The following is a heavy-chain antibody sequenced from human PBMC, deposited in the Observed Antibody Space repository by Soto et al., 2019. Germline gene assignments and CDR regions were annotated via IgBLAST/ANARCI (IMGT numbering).Heavy chain of an antibody. CDR2: ISGSGGST. J-gene: IGHJ5*02. CDR3: AKLGRAAAGSGWFDP. Sequence: PGGSVRLSCAASGFTFSSYAMSWVRQAPGKGLEWVSAISGSGGSTYYADSVKGRFTISRDNSKNTLYLQMNSLRAEDTAVYYCAKLGRAAAGSGWFDPWGQGTLVTVSS. V-gene: IGHV3-23*01. D-gene: IGHD6-13*01. CDR1: GFTFSSYA.